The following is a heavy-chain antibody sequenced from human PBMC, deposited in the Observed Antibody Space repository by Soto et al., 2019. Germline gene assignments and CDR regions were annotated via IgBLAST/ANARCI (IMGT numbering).Heavy chain of an antibody. J-gene: IGHJ6*02. Sequence: XGSLRLSCAASGFTFSSYSMNWVRQAPGRGLEWVAAISGTSDYIYYADSVKGRFTISRDNAKTSLYIQMNSLRAEDTAVYYCARDHRYCSGSSCRPYYYYYGMDVWGQGTTVTVSS. CDR2: ISGTSDYI. CDR1: GFTFSSYS. D-gene: IGHD2-15*01. V-gene: IGHV3-21*01. CDR3: ARDHRYCSGSSCRPYYYYYGMDV.